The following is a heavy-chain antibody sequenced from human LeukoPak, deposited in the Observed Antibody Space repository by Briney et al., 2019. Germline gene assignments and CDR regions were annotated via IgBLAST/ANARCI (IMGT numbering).Heavy chain of an antibody. J-gene: IGHJ3*02. CDR3: ASVSPRFLEWLPPAFDI. D-gene: IGHD3-3*01. V-gene: IGHV5-51*01. CDR2: IYPGDSDT. Sequence: GESLKISCKVSGYSFTTSWIAWVRQMPGQGLEWMGIIYPGDSDTRYSPSFQGQVTISADKSSSTAYLQWSRLKASDTAMYYCASVSPRFLEWLPPAFDIWGQGTMVTVSS. CDR1: GYSFTTSW.